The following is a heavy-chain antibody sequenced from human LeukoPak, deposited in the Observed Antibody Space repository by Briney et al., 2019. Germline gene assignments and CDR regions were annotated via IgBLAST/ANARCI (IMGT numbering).Heavy chain of an antibody. CDR3: ARGGIAARPAVVDY. V-gene: IGHV3-21*01. CDR2: ISSSSSYI. Sequence: PGGSLRLSCAASGFTFSSYSMNWVRQAPGKGLEWVSSISSSSSYIYYADSVKGRFTISRDNAKNSLYLQMNSLRAEDTAVYYCARGGIAARPAVVDYWGQGTLVTVSS. J-gene: IGHJ4*02. CDR1: GFTFSSYS. D-gene: IGHD6-6*01.